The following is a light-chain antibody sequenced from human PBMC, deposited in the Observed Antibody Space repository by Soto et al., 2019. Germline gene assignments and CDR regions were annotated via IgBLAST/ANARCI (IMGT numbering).Light chain of an antibody. CDR2: GAS. CDR1: QSVSTSN. CDR3: QQYGSSPPMYT. Sequence: IVLTQSPGTLSSSPGERATLSCRASQSVSTSNLAWYQQRPGQAPRLLIYGASRRATGIPDRFSGSGSGTDFTLTISRLEPEDFAVYYCQQYGSSPPMYTFGQGTKVDIK. V-gene: IGKV3-20*01. J-gene: IGKJ2*01.